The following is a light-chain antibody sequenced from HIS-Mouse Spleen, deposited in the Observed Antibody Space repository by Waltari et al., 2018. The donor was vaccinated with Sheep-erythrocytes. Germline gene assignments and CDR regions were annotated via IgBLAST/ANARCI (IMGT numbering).Light chain of an antibody. Sequence: QLVLTQSPSASASLGASVKPTCTLSSWHSSYAIAWHQQQPEKGPRYLMKLNSDGSHSKGDGIPDRFSGSSSGAERYLTISSLQSEDEADYYCQTWGTGIQVFGGGTKLTVL. CDR1: SWHSSYA. V-gene: IGLV4-69*01. CDR3: QTWGTGIQV. J-gene: IGLJ2*01. CDR2: LNSDGSH.